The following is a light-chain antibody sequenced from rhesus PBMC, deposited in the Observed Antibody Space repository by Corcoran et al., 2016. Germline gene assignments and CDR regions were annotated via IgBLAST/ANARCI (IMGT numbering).Light chain of an antibody. CDR2: GGS. J-gene: IGKJ4*01. CDR1: QSLLHTDGYTY. Sequence: DIVMTQTPLSLPVTPGEPASISCRSSQSLLHTDGYTYLDWYLQKPGQSPQLLIYGGSNRASGVPDRFSGDGSGTDFTLKISKVEAEAVGVYYCMQHKALPLTFGGGTKVEIK. CDR3: MQHKALPLT. V-gene: IGKV2-61*01.